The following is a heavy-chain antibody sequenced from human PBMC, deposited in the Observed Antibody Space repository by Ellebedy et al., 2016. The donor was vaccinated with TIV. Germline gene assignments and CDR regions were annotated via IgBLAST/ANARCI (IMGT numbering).Heavy chain of an antibody. CDR3: ARLPCGSTSCGGEAFDF. V-gene: IGHV1-18*04. Sequence: ASVKVSXXASGYTLFYYGINWVRQAPGQGLEWMGWINTYNGNTDYAQKLQGRVTMTTDTSTTTAYMELRSLRSDDTAVYYCARLPCGSTSCGGEAFDFWGQGTMVTVSS. J-gene: IGHJ3*01. D-gene: IGHD2-2*01. CDR1: GYTLFYYG. CDR2: INTYNGNT.